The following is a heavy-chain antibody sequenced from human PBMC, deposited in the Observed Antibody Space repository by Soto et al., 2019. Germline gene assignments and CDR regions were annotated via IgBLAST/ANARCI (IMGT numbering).Heavy chain of an antibody. D-gene: IGHD3-22*01. J-gene: IGHJ4*02. CDR1: GFTFSSYA. CDR2: ISYDGSNK. V-gene: IGHV3-30-3*01. Sequence: LRLSCAASGFTFSSYAMHWVRQAPGKGLEWVAVISYDGSNKYYADSVKGRFTISRDNSKNTLYLQMNSLRAEDTAVYYCARVYYYDSSGSKRALDYWGQGTLVTVSS. CDR3: ARVYYYDSSGSKRALDY.